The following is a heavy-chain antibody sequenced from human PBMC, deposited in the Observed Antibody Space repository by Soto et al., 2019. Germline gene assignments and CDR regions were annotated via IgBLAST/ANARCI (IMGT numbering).Heavy chain of an antibody. J-gene: IGHJ4*02. V-gene: IGHV1-3*05. CDR2: INAGSGNT. CDR3: TRGPFWTGSPTYFFDS. CDR1: GYTFTNYA. D-gene: IGHD3-3*01. Sequence: QVQLVQSGAEEKKPGASVTVSCKASGYTFTNYAIHWVRQAPGQRLEWMGWINAGSGNTKYSQNFQGRVTITRDTSASTAYMALSSLRSEDTAIYSCTRGPFWTGSPTYFFDSWSQGTLVTVSS.